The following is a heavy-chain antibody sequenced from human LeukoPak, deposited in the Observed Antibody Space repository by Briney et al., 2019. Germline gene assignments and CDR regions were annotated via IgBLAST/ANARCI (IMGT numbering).Heavy chain of an antibody. CDR3: ARAPYCGGDCYSNFDY. CDR1: GGSISSGGYY. Sequence: SETLSLTCTVSGGSISSGGYYWSWIRQHPGKGLEWIGYIYYSGSTYYNPSLKSRVTISVDTSKNQFSLKLSSVTAADTAVYYCARAPYCGGDCYSNFDYWGQGTLVTVSS. J-gene: IGHJ4*02. CDR2: IYYSGST. D-gene: IGHD2-21*02. V-gene: IGHV4-31*03.